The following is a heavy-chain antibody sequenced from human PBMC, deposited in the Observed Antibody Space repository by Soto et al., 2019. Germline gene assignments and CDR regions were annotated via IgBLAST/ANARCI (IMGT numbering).Heavy chain of an antibody. V-gene: IGHV1-18*01. D-gene: IGHD3-10*01. Sequence: ASLKVSCKASGYTFTIYGISWVRQAPGQGLEWMGWISAYNGNTNYAQKLQGRVTMTTDTSTSTAYMELRSLRSDDTAVYYCARDQEDSGRGADYYGMDVWGQGTTVTVSS. CDR3: ARDQEDSGRGADYYGMDV. CDR2: ISAYNGNT. J-gene: IGHJ6*02. CDR1: GYTFTIYG.